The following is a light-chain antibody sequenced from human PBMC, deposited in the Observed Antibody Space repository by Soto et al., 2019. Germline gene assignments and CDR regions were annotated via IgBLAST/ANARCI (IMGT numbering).Light chain of an antibody. Sequence: QSALTQPASVSGSPGQSITISCTGTTSDIGDDDDVSWYLQYPGKAPQLLIYAVTQRASGISARLSGSRSGNTVSLSISGLQADDEGDYYCSSYTPRNTYVFGGGTKVTVL. J-gene: IGLJ1*01. CDR1: TSDIGDDDD. V-gene: IGLV2-14*01. CDR2: AVT. CDR3: SSYTPRNTYV.